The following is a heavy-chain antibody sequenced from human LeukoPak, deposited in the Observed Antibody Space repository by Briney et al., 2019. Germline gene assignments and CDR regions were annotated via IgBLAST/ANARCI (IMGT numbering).Heavy chain of an antibody. J-gene: IGHJ3*02. CDR3: AREIGEYYDILTGYYPGDAFDI. Sequence: SETLSLTCAVYGGSFSGYYWSWIRQPPGKGLEWIGEINHSGSTNYNPSLKSRVTISVDTSKNQFSLKLSSVTAADTAVYYCAREIGEYYDILTGYYPGDAFDIWGQGTMVTVSS. D-gene: IGHD3-9*01. CDR2: INHSGST. CDR1: GGSFSGYY. V-gene: IGHV4-34*01.